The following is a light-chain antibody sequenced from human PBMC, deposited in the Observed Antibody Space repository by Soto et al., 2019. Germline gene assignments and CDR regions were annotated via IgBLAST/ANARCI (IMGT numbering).Light chain of an antibody. CDR1: QGISNY. Sequence: DIRMTQSPSSLSASVGDRVTITCRTSQGISNYLAWYQQKSGKAPKLLIYLASTLRSGVSSRFSGSRSGTDFTLTISSLQPEDVATYYCHKYNSDPLFGGGTKVDIK. CDR3: HKYNSDPL. CDR2: LAS. V-gene: IGKV1-27*01. J-gene: IGKJ4*01.